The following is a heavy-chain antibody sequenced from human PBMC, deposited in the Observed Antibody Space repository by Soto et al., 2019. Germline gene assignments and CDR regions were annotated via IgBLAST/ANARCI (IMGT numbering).Heavy chain of an antibody. D-gene: IGHD6-19*01. J-gene: IGHJ6*02. CDR3: ARVPSNIGIAVVGYGMDV. CDR2: IIPIFGTA. CDR1: GGTFSSYA. Sequence: SVKVSCKASGGTFSSYAISWVRQAPGQGLEWMGGIIPIFGTANDAQKCQGRVTITADESTSTAYMELSSLRSEDTVVYYCARVPSNIGIAVVGYGMDVWGQGTTVTVSS. V-gene: IGHV1-69*13.